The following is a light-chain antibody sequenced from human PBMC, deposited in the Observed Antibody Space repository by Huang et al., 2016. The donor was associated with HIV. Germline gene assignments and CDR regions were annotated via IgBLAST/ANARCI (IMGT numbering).Light chain of an antibody. CDR2: AAS. CDR1: QGISSY. Sequence: IQLTQSPSSLSASVGDRVTITCRASQGISSYLAWYQQKPGKAPKRLIYAASSLQSGVPSRVSGSGSGTDFTLTISSLQPEDFATYYCQQLNSYPLTFGGGTKVEIK. V-gene: IGKV1-9*01. J-gene: IGKJ4*01. CDR3: QQLNSYPLT.